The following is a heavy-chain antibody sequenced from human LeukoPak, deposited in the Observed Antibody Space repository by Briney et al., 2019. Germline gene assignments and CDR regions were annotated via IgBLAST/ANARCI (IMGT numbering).Heavy chain of an antibody. CDR2: IYHSGST. Sequence: SETLSLTCAVSGYSISSGYYWGWIRQPPGKGLEWIGSIYHSGSTYYNPSLKSRVTISVDTSKNQFSLKPSSVTAADTAMYYCARAGYSGYDTPLEYDYWGQGTLVTVSS. CDR1: GYSISSGYY. J-gene: IGHJ4*02. V-gene: IGHV4-38-2*01. D-gene: IGHD5-12*01. CDR3: ARAGYSGYDTPLEYDY.